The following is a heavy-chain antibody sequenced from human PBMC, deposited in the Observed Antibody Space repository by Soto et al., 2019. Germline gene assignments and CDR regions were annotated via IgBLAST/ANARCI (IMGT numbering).Heavy chain of an antibody. D-gene: IGHD3-22*01. J-gene: IGHJ2*01. Sequence: QVQLQESGPGLVKPSQTLSLTCTVSGGSISSGGYYWSWIRQHPGKGLEWIGYIYYSGSSYYNPSLKSRVTISVDTSKNQFSLKLSSVTAADTAVYYCARDLGYYDSSGYYYECFDLWGRGTLVTVSS. V-gene: IGHV4-31*03. CDR2: IYYSGSS. CDR3: ARDLGYYDSSGYYYECFDL. CDR1: GGSISSGGYY.